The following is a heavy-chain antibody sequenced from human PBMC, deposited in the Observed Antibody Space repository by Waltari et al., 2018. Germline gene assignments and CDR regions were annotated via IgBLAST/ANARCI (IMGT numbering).Heavy chain of an antibody. J-gene: IGHJ4*02. Sequence: QVQLVQSGAEVEKPGASVKVSCKAIGYTFTRYGISWVRQAPGQGLEWMGWVSPHNGDTDYAQKFQGRFTMATDTFMNTAYMELSSLRPDDTAVYYCARGAPYGDYLPCDYWGQGTLVTVSS. D-gene: IGHD4-17*01. CDR3: ARGAPYGDYLPCDY. V-gene: IGHV1-18*04. CDR2: VSPHNGDT. CDR1: GYTFTRYG.